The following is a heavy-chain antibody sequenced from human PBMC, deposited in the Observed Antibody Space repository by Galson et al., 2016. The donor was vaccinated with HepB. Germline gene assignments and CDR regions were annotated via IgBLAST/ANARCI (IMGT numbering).Heavy chain of an antibody. CDR2: IDQDGSEK. V-gene: IGHV3-7*05. CDR1: GFTFSKYW. CDR3: AGDNCRRENSGYHAFDI. Sequence: SLRLSCAASGFTFSKYWMSWVRQAPGKGLEWVANIDQDGSEKYYVDSVKGRVTISRDNAKNALYLQMNSLGAEDKAVYYCAGDNCRRENSGYHAFDIWGQGTMVTVSS. J-gene: IGHJ3*02. D-gene: IGHD3-22*01.